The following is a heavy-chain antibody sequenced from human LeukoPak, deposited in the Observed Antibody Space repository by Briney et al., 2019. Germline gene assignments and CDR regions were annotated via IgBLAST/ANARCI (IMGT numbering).Heavy chain of an antibody. CDR2: FDPEDGET. J-gene: IGHJ4*02. CDR1: GYTFTSYG. V-gene: IGHV1-24*01. D-gene: IGHD4-17*01. Sequence: ASVKVSCKASGYTFTSYGISWVRQAPGKGLEWMGGFDPEDGETIYAQKFQGRVTMTEDTSTDTAYMELSSLRSEDTAVYYCATDHPPTTTVTPFYWGQGTLVTVSS. CDR3: ATDHPPTTTVTPFY.